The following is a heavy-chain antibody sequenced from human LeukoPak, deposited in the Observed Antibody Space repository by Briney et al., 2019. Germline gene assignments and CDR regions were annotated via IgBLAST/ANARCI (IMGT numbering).Heavy chain of an antibody. CDR3: ARGGENYDSSGYYYSSFDY. Sequence: PGGSLRLSCAASGFTFSSYAMHGVRQAPGKGLEWVAVISDDGSNKYYADSGKGRFTISRDNSKNTLYLQMNRLRAEDTAVYYCARGGENYDSSGYYYSSFDYWGQGTLVTVSS. J-gene: IGHJ4*02. D-gene: IGHD3-22*01. CDR2: ISDDGSNK. V-gene: IGHV3-30-3*01. CDR1: GFTFSSYA.